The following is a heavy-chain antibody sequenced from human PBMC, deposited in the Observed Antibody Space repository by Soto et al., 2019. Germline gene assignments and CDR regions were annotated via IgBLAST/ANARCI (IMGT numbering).Heavy chain of an antibody. CDR2: ISGSGGTV. CDR3: ARDFYYGSGRFDY. Sequence: GGSLRLSCAASGFTFSNYEMNWVRRAPGKGLEWVSYISGSGGTVYYADSVKGRFTISRDNAKNSLYLQMNSLRAEGTAVYYCARDFYYGSGRFDYWGQGTLVTVSS. D-gene: IGHD3-10*01. CDR1: GFTFSNYE. J-gene: IGHJ4*02. V-gene: IGHV3-48*03.